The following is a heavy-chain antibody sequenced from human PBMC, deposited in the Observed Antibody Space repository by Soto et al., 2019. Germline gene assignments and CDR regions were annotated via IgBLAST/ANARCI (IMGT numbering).Heavy chain of an antibody. Sequence: GASVKVSCKASGYTFTSYGISWVRQAPGQGREWMGWISAYNGNTNYTQKLQGRVTMTTDTSTSTAYMELRSLRSDDTAVYYCARDPTRITIFGVVTSDAYYYYGMDVWGQGTTVTVSS. J-gene: IGHJ6*01. CDR1: GYTFTSYG. CDR3: ARDPTRITIFGVVTSDAYYYYGMDV. V-gene: IGHV1-18*01. CDR2: ISAYNGNT. D-gene: IGHD3-3*01.